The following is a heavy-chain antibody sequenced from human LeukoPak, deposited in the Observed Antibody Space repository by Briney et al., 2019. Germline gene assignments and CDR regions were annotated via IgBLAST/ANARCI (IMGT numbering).Heavy chain of an antibody. CDR2: IKQDGSER. D-gene: IGHD2/OR15-2a*01. V-gene: IGHV3-7*01. J-gene: IGHJ4*02. CDR1: GFTSSDAW. Sequence: GGSLTLSCAVSGFTSSDAWMSWVRQAPGKGPEWVANIKQDGSERYYVESVKGRFTISRDNAKNSLYLQMNSLRAEDTAVYYCARDGGHSTDLDYWGQGTLVTVSS. CDR3: ARDGGHSTDLDY.